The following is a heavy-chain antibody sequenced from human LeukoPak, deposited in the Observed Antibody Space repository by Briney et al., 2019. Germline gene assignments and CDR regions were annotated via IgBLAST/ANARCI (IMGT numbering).Heavy chain of an antibody. V-gene: IGHV3-30*04. Sequence: GRSLRLSCAASGFTFSSYAMHWVRQAPGKGLEWVAVISYDGSNKYYADSVKGRFTISRDNSKNTLYLQMNSPRAEDTAVYYCARGFDYWGQGTLVTVSS. CDR2: ISYDGSNK. CDR1: GFTFSSYA. CDR3: ARGFDY. J-gene: IGHJ4*02.